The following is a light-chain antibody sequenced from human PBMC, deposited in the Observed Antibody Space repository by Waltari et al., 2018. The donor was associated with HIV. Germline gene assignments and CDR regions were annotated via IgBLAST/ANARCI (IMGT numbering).Light chain of an antibody. CDR3: QSADSSGTYV. Sequence: YELTQPPSVSVSPGQTAKITCSGDDLPTQYAYWYQQKPGQAPVLLIFKDSERPSGISERFSGSSSGTTVTLTISGVQAEDEADYYCQSADSSGTYVFGAGTKVSVL. V-gene: IGLV3-25*03. CDR1: DLPTQY. J-gene: IGLJ1*01. CDR2: KDS.